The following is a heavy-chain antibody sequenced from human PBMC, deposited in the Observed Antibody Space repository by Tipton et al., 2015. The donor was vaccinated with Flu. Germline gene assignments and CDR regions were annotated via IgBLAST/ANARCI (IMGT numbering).Heavy chain of an antibody. J-gene: IGHJ3*02. CDR2: INHSGST. V-gene: IGHV4-34*01. CDR3: ARGPAVLRFLEWLSDAFDI. Sequence: TLSLTCTVSGGSISGYYWSWIRQPPGKGLEWIGEINHSGSTNYNPSLKSRVTISVDTSKNQFSLKLSSVTAADTPVYYCARGPAVLRFLEWLSDAFDIWGQGTMVTVSS. D-gene: IGHD3-3*01. CDR1: GGSISGYY.